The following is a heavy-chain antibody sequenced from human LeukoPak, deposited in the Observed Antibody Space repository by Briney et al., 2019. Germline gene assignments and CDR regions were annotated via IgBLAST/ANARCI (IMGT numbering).Heavy chain of an antibody. D-gene: IGHD1-26*01. J-gene: IGHJ2*01. CDR2: IRYDGSNK. Sequence: PGGSLRLSCAASGFTFSSYGMHWVRQAPGKGLEWVAFIRYDGSNKYYADSVKGRFTISRDNSKNTLYLQMNSLRAEDTAVYYCARGRQGAKTRYFDLWGRGTRVTVSS. CDR3: ARGRQGAKTRYFDL. CDR1: GFTFSSYG. V-gene: IGHV3-30*02.